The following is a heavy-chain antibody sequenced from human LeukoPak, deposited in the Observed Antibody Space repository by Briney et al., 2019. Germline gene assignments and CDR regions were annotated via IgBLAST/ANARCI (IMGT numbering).Heavy chain of an antibody. CDR2: INPSGGST. CDR1: GYTFTSYY. V-gene: IGHV1-46*01. CDR3: ARAKKGHDYGDYGWWTRETNFDY. D-gene: IGHD4-17*01. J-gene: IGHJ4*02. Sequence: ASVKVSCKASGYTFTSYYMHWVRQAPGQGLEWMGIINPSGGSTSYAQKFQGRVTMTRDTSTSTVYMELSSLRSEDTAVYYCARAKKGHDYGDYGWWTRETNFDYWGQGTLVTVSS.